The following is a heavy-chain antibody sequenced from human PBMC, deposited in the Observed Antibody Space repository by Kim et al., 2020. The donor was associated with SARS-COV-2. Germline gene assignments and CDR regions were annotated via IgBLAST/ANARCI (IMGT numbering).Heavy chain of an antibody. CDR1: GGSISTSTYY. Sequence: SETLSLTCTVSGGSISTSTYYWGWIRQPPGKGLEWIGSMFYSGSTYYNPSLKSRITISVDTSNNQFSMELRSVPAADAAVYYCVGHRDPAYLHSGNYYGNEQYNWFDPWGRGTLVTVSS. D-gene: IGHD3-10*01. V-gene: IGHV4-39*01. CDR2: MFYSGST. J-gene: IGHJ5*02. CDR3: VGHRDPAYLHSGNYYGNEQYNWFDP.